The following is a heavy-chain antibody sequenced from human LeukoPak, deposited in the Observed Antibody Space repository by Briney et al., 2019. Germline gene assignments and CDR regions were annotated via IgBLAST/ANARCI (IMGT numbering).Heavy chain of an antibody. Sequence: SETLSLTCSVSGGSITVYYWDWIRQSPGKGLEWIGSIFYSGSTNYNPSLKSRVTISIDTSKNRFSLKVSSVIAADTAMYYCARGGSRSYTSSTLDYWGKGTLVTVSS. J-gene: IGHJ4*02. CDR2: IFYSGST. V-gene: IGHV4-59*12. CDR3: ARGGSRSYTSSTLDY. CDR1: GGSITVYY. D-gene: IGHD6-6*01.